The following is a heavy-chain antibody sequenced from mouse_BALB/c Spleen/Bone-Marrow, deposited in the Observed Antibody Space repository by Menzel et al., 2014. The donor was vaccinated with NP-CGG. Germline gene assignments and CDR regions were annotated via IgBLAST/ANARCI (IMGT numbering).Heavy chain of an antibody. CDR1: GYAFSSYW. J-gene: IGHJ3*01. Sequence: QVQLQQPGAELVRPGSSVKISCKASGYAFSSYWMNWVKQRPGQGLEWIGQIYPGDGDTNYNGKFKGKATLTADKSSSTAYMQLSSLTSEDSAVYFCARTGSLAWFAFWSHGTLVTISA. V-gene: IGHV1-80*01. CDR3: ARTGSLAWFAF. CDR2: IYPGDGDT. D-gene: IGHD1-1*02.